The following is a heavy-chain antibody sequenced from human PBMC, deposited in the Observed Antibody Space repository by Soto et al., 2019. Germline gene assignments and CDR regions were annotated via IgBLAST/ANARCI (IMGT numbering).Heavy chain of an antibody. Sequence: EVQLVESGGGLVQPGRSLRLSCAASGFTFDDYAMHWVRQAPGKRLEWVSGISWNSGSIGYADSVKGQVTISRDNAKNSLYLQMNSLRAEDTALYYCAKGGYCSGGSCSAFDIWGQGTMVTVSS. CDR2: ISWNSGSI. D-gene: IGHD2-15*01. V-gene: IGHV3-9*01. J-gene: IGHJ3*02. CDR3: AKGGYCSGGSCSAFDI. CDR1: GFTFDDYA.